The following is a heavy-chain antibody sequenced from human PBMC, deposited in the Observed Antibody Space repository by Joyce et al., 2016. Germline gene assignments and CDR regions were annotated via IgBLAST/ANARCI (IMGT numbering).Heavy chain of an antibody. CDR1: GFTFSSYS. Sequence: EVQLVESGGGLVKAGGSLRLCCAASGFTFSSYSMSWVRQAPGKGLECVSSLSSSSSYIKYTDSVKGRLTISRDNAKNSLYLQMNSLRVEDTAVYYCARSSYTNGIFDYWGQGTLVTVSS. CDR2: LSSSSSYI. D-gene: IGHD2-8*01. V-gene: IGHV3-21*01. CDR3: ARSSYTNGIFDY. J-gene: IGHJ4*02.